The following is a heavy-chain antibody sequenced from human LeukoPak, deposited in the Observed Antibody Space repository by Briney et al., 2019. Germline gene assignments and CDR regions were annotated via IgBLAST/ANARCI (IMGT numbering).Heavy chain of an antibody. J-gene: IGHJ3*02. CDR1: GGTFSSYA. V-gene: IGHV1-69*04. Sequence: ASVKVSCKASGGTFSSYAISWVRQAPGQGLEWMGRIIPILGIANYAQKFQGRVTITADKSTSTAYMELSSLRSEDTAVYYCAREDFDDGDGDAFDIWGQGTMVTVSS. D-gene: IGHD4-17*01. CDR3: AREDFDDGDGDAFDI. CDR2: IIPILGIA.